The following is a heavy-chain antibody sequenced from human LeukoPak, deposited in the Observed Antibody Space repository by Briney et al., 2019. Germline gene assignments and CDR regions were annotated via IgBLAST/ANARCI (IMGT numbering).Heavy chain of an antibody. CDR1: GFSFNSHA. Sequence: GGSLRLSCAASGFSFNSHAMNWVREVPGKGLQWVSTIDASGVNTYYGNSVEGRFTISRDNSKNTLYLQMNSLRAEDTAVYYCAKDQGGYTYGSFDYWGQGTLVTVSS. CDR2: IDASGVNT. V-gene: IGHV3-23*01. D-gene: IGHD5-18*01. CDR3: AKDQGGYTYGSFDY. J-gene: IGHJ4*02.